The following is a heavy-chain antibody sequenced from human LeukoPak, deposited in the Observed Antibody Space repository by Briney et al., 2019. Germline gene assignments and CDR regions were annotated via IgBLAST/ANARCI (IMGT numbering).Heavy chain of an antibody. CDR1: GYTFTSYD. J-gene: IGHJ4*02. D-gene: IGHD6-13*01. Sequence: GASVKVSCKASGYTFTSYDINWVRQATGQGLEWMGWMNPNSGNTGYAQKFQGRVTITRNTSISTAYMELSSLRSEDTAVYYCARGHPPSSWYDYWGQGTLVTVTS. CDR2: MNPNSGNT. V-gene: IGHV1-8*03. CDR3: ARGHPPSSWYDY.